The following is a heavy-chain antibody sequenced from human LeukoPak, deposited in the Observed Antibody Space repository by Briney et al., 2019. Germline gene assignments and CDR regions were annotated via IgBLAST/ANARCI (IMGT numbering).Heavy chain of an antibody. V-gene: IGHV3-53*01. D-gene: IGHD5-18*01. J-gene: IGHJ6*02. CDR3: VRGYSSAYYYYYGMDV. CDR2: IYSGGST. CDR1: GFTVSSNY. Sequence: GGSLRLSCAASGFTVSSNYMSWVRQAPGKGLEWVSVIYSGGSTYYADSVKGRFTISRDNSKNTLYLQMNSLRAEDTAVYYCVRGYSSAYYYYYGMDVWGQGTTVTVSS.